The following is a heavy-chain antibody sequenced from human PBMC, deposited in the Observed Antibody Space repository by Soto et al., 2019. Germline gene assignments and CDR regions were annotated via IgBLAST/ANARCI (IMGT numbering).Heavy chain of an antibody. CDR3: ARHPLEVVAATPVLFWFDP. V-gene: IGHV4-39*01. D-gene: IGHD2-15*01. Sequence: QLQLQESGPGLVKPSETLSLTCTVSGGSISSSSYYWGWIRQPPGKGLEWIGSIYYSGSTYYNPSLKSRVTISVDTSKNQFSLKLSSVTAADTAVYYCARHPLEVVAATPVLFWFDPWGQGTLVTVSS. J-gene: IGHJ5*02. CDR2: IYYSGST. CDR1: GGSISSSSYY.